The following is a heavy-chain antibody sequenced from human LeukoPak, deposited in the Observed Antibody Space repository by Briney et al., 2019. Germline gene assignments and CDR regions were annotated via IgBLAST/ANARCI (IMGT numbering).Heavy chain of an antibody. CDR1: GFTFTSYA. D-gene: IGHD2-2*02. CDR3: ARGLRGCSSTSCYMALGY. CDR2: ISGSGDST. Sequence: GGSLRLSCAASGFTFTSYAMNWVRQVPGKGLEWVSGISGSGDSTNYADSVKGRFTISRDNSENTLYLQMNSLRAEDTAVYYCARGLRGCSSTSCYMALGYWGQGTLVTVSS. J-gene: IGHJ4*02. V-gene: IGHV3-23*01.